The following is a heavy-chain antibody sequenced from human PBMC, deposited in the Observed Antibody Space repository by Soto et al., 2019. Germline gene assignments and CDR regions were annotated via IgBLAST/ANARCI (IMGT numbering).Heavy chain of an antibody. J-gene: IGHJ1*01. V-gene: IGHV2-5*02. CDR3: AHSPTPRVYFQH. D-gene: IGHD3-10*01. CDR1: GFSLNTGGVT. Sequence: SGPTLVNPTRPLTLTCVFSGFSLNTGGVTVGWIRQPPGKALEWVALIYWDDGKRYSPSLKSRLTITKETSRKQVVLTMTNVDPEDTATYFCAHSPTPRVYFQHWGEGTLVTVSS. CDR2: IYWDDGK.